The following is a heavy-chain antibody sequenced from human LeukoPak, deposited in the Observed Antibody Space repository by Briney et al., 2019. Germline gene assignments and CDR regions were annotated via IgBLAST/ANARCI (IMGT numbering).Heavy chain of an antibody. CDR3: ARVMSGGGSYLIPTYYYYMDV. Sequence: ASVKVSCKASGYTFTGYYMHWVRQAPGQGLEWMGWINPNSGGTNYAQKFQGRVTMTRDTSISTAYMELSRLRSDDTAVYYCARVMSGGGSYLIPTYYYYMDVWGKGTTVTISS. J-gene: IGHJ6*03. V-gene: IGHV1-2*02. D-gene: IGHD1-26*01. CDR2: INPNSGGT. CDR1: GYTFTGYY.